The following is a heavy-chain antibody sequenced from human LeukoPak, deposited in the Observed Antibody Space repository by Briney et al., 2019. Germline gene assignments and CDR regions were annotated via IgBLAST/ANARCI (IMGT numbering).Heavy chain of an antibody. CDR2: IYHSGST. J-gene: IGHJ3*02. Sequence: SETLSLTCAVSGYSISSGYYWGWIRQPPGKGLEWIGSIYHSGSTYYNPSLKSRVTISVDTSKNQFSLKLSFVTAADTAVYYCASEAGDAFDIWGQGTMVTVSS. CDR3: ASEAGDAFDI. D-gene: IGHD6-13*01. V-gene: IGHV4-38-2*01. CDR1: GYSISSGYY.